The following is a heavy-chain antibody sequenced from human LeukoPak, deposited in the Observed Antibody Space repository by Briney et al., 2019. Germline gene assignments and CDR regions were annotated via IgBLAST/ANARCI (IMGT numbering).Heavy chain of an antibody. CDR2: ISYDGNTK. CDR3: ARTPGHTSSWYADF. CDR1: GFTFSHYA. Sequence: PGGSLRLSCGASGFTFSHYAMHWVRQAPGKGLEWVTIISYDGNTKYNADSVKGRFTISRDDSKNKLYLQMNSLRVEDTAVYYCARTPGHTSSWYADFWGQGTLVTVSS. J-gene: IGHJ4*02. V-gene: IGHV3-30-3*01. D-gene: IGHD6-13*01.